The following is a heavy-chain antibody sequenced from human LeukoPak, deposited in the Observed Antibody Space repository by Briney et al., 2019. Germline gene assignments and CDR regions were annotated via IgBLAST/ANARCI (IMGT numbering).Heavy chain of an antibody. J-gene: IGHJ3*02. D-gene: IGHD3-22*01. CDR2: IIPIYGRA. CDR3: AGFFYDNSNAAFDI. V-gene: IGHV1-69*13. Sequence: EASVKVSCKASGGTFSNYDFTFTSYAITWVRQAPGQGLEWMGGIIPIYGRADYPQKFQGRGTITADESTRTVTMQLSSLSSEDTAVYYCAGFFYDNSNAAFDIWGQGTVVTVS. CDR1: GGTFSNYDFTFTSYA.